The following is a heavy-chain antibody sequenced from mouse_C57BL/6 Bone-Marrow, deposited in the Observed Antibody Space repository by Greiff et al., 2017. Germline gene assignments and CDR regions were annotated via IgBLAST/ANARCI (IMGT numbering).Heavy chain of an antibody. Sequence: VQLQQSGTVLARPGASVKMSCKTSGYTFTSYWMHWVKQRPGQGLEWIGAIYPGNSDTSYNQKFKGKAKLTAVTSASTAYMELSSLTNEDSAVYYCTRSSYYGGYAMDYWGQGTSVTVSS. J-gene: IGHJ4*01. CDR1: GYTFTSYW. CDR2: IYPGNSDT. D-gene: IGHD1-1*01. CDR3: TRSSYYGGYAMDY. V-gene: IGHV1-5*01.